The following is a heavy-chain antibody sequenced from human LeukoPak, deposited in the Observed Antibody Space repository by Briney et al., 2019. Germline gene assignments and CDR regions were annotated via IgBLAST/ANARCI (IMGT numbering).Heavy chain of an antibody. Sequence: GGSLRLSCAASGVTFSSYAMSWIRQAPGKGLEWVSYISSSGSTIYYADSVKGRFTISRDNAKNSLYLQMNSLRAEDTAVYYCARAGLLGYSSGLFDYWGQGTLVTVSS. CDR2: ISSSGSTI. V-gene: IGHV3-11*01. CDR1: GVTFSSYA. D-gene: IGHD6-19*01. J-gene: IGHJ4*02. CDR3: ARAGLLGYSSGLFDY.